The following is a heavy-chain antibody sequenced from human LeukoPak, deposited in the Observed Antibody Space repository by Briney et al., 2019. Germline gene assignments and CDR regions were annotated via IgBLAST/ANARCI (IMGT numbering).Heavy chain of an antibody. V-gene: IGHV4-39*01. D-gene: IGHD1-1*01. J-gene: IGHJ4*02. Sequence: SETLSLTCTVAGGSVSSSDYYWGWIRQPPGKGLEWIGSINYSGNTYYNPSLKNRVTISVDTSKNQFSLKLSSVTAADTAVYYCARSLSTTGLRWGQGTLVTVSS. CDR3: ARSLSTTGLR. CDR2: INYSGNT. CDR1: GGSVSSSDYY.